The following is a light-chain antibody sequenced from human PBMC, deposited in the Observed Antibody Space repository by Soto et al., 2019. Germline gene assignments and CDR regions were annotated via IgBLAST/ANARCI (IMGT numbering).Light chain of an antibody. V-gene: IGKV1-39*01. Sequence: DIQMTQSPSSLSASVGDTVTISCRASHSISIYLNWYQQKVGKAPTLLIYAASTLHSGVPSRFSGGGSGTDFTLTINSVQPEDFASYFCQQSHSIPRTFGQGTKVEI. CDR2: AAS. CDR1: HSISIY. J-gene: IGKJ1*01. CDR3: QQSHSIPRT.